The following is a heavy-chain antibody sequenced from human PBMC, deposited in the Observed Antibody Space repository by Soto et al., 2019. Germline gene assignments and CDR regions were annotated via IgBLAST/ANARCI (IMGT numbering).Heavy chain of an antibody. CDR3: ASGLIDYSRRWYDY. V-gene: IGHV3-74*01. J-gene: IGHJ4*02. D-gene: IGHD6-13*01. Sequence: EVQLLESGGGLVQSGGSVRLSCAASGFTFSSLWMHWVRQAPGKGLVWVSRINSAGSTIDYADSVKGRFTISRDNAKNMVYQQMNSLRAEDTAVDYCASGLIDYSRRWYDYWGKGTLVTVSS. CDR1: GFTFSSLW. CDR2: INSAGSTI.